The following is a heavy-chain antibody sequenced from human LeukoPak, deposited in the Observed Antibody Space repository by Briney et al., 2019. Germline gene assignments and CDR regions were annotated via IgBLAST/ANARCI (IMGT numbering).Heavy chain of an antibody. Sequence: GGSLRLSCAASGFTFSSYGMHWVRQAPGKGLEWVAVIWYDGSNKYYADSVKGRFTISRDNSKNTLYLQMNSLRAGDTAVYYCAKVGYSSSPDYWGQGTLVTVSS. CDR3: AKVGYSSSPDY. CDR1: GFTFSSYG. D-gene: IGHD6-19*01. J-gene: IGHJ4*02. V-gene: IGHV3-33*06. CDR2: IWYDGSNK.